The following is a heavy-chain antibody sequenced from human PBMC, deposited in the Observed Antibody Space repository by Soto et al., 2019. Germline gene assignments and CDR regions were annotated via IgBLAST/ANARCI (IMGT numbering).Heavy chain of an antibody. D-gene: IGHD6-13*01. CDR3: AKTAAAGIRYYYGMDV. CDR1: GFTFSSYA. Sequence: QPGGSLRLSCAASGFTFSSYAMSWVRQAPGKGLEWVSAISGSGGSTYYADSVKGRFTISRDNSKNTLYLQMNSLRAEDTAVYYCAKTAAAGIRYYYGMDVWGQGTTVTVSS. CDR2: ISGSGGST. J-gene: IGHJ6*02. V-gene: IGHV3-23*01.